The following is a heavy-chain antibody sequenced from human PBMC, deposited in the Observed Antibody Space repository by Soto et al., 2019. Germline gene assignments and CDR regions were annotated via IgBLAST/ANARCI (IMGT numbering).Heavy chain of an antibody. CDR3: ARVSVNYDSSGFLYYFDY. J-gene: IGHJ4*01. V-gene: IGHV4-31*03. CDR2: IYYSGST. CDR1: GGSISSGGYY. Sequence: SETLSLTCTVSGGSISSGGYYWSWIRQHPGKGLEWIGYIYYSGSTYYNPSLKSRVTISVDTSKNQFSLKLSSVTAADTAVYYCARVSVNYDSSGFLYYFDYWGQGTLVTVSS. D-gene: IGHD3-22*01.